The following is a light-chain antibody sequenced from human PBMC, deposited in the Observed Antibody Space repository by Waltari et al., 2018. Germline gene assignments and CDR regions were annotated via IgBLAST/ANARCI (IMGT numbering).Light chain of an antibody. CDR3: CSHAGSGTFWV. CDR1: SSDVGGYNY. CDR2: DVS. Sequence: QSVLTQPASVSGSPGQSITISCTGTSSDVGGYNYVSWYQRHPGKAPKGMIVDVSKRPSGVSDHFSGPKSGNTASLTISGLQAEDEADYYCCSHAGSGTFWVFGGGTKLTVL. J-gene: IGLJ2*01. V-gene: IGLV2-23*02.